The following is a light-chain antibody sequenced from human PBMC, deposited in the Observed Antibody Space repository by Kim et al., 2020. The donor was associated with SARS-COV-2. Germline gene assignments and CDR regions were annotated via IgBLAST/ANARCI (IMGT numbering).Light chain of an antibody. J-gene: IGKJ5*01. Sequence: EIVLTQSPGTLSLSPGKRATLSCRASQSVSSNHLAWYQQRLGQAPRLLVYGTSNRATGIPDRFSGSGSGTDFTLTVSRLEPEDSAVYYCQQYGTSPPITFGQGTRLEIK. CDR3: QQYGTSPPIT. CDR1: QSVSSNH. CDR2: GTS. V-gene: IGKV3-20*01.